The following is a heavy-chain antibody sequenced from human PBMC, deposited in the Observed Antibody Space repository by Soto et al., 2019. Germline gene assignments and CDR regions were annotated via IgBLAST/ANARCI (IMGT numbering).Heavy chain of an antibody. CDR1: GFTFDDYV. J-gene: IGHJ6*03. Sequence: EVQLVESGGGLVQPGRSLRLSCAASGFTFDDYVMHWVRQAPGKGLEWVSGITWNSGSVGYADSVKGRFTISRDNAKNSLYLQMNSLSPEDTAFYYCAKDSGIDWNDHRYYYYMDVWGKGTTVIVSS. CDR3: AKDSGIDWNDHRYYYYMDV. D-gene: IGHD1-1*01. CDR2: ITWNSGSV. V-gene: IGHV3-9*01.